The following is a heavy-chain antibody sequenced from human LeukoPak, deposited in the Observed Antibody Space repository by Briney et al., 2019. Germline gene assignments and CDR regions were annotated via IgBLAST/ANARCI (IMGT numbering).Heavy chain of an antibody. Sequence: GGSLRLSCAASGFTFSTSGMHWVRQTPGQGLEWVAFVRFDETFKYYADSVKGRFTTSRDNSRNTVFLQMNSLRLEDTAVYYCARFATTLTSGWGQGTLVIVSS. J-gene: IGHJ4*02. V-gene: IGHV3-30*02. CDR1: GFTFSTSG. CDR3: ARFATTLTSG. D-gene: IGHD4-17*01. CDR2: VRFDETFK.